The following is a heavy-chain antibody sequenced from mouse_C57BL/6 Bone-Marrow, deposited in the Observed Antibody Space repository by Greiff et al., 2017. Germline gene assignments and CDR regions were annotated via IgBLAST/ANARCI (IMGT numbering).Heavy chain of an antibody. D-gene: IGHD1-1*01. J-gene: IGHJ4*01. CDR3: ARGTYYGSRDYAMDY. Sequence: QVQLQQSGAELARPGASVKLSCKASGYTFTSYGISWVKQRTGQGLEWIGEIYPRSGNTYYNEKFKGKATLTADKSSSTAYMELRSLTSEDSAVYFCARGTYYGSRDYAMDYWGQGTSVTVSS. CDR2: IYPRSGNT. V-gene: IGHV1-81*01. CDR1: GYTFTSYG.